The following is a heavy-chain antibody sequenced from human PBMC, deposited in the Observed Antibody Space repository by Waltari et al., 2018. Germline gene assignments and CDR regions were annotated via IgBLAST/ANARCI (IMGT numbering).Heavy chain of an antibody. J-gene: IGHJ4*02. CDR1: GFSFSTYW. CDR2: IREDGSDK. V-gene: IGHV3-7*01. Sequence: EVQLVESGGGLVQPGGSLRLSCKASGFSFSTYWMSWVRQAPGKGLEWVASIREDGSDKYYVDSVKGRFTISRDNAKTSLYLQMNSLRAEDTAVYFCANSPVESGATDSVKPWGFDYWGQGNLVTVSS. D-gene: IGHD2-2*01. CDR3: ANSPVESGATDSVKPWGFDY.